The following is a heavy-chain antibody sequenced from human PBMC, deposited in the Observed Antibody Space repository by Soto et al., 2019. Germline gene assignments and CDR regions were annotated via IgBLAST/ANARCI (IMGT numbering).Heavy chain of an antibody. CDR3: ARDPFYGSGSYGVDP. CDR2: IYYSGST. CDR1: GGSVSSGSYY. V-gene: IGHV4-61*01. D-gene: IGHD3-10*01. Sequence: QVQLQESGPGLVKPSETLSLTCTVSGGSVSSGSYYWSWIRQPPGKGLEWIGYIYYSGSTNYNPSLKSRVTISVDTSKNQFSLKLSSVTAADTAVYYCARDPFYGSGSYGVDPWGQGTLVTVSS. J-gene: IGHJ5*02.